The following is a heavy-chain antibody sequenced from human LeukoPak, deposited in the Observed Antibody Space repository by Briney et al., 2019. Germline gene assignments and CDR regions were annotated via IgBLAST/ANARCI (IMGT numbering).Heavy chain of an antibody. Sequence: GGSLRLSCAASGFTFSNYGMHWVRQAPGKGLEWVAGITYDGSNKYSVDSVKGRFTISRDNSKNTLYLQMNSLRADDTAVYYCARDGYSNYWYLNLWGQGTLVTVSS. D-gene: IGHD6-13*01. CDR3: ARDGYSNYWYLNL. CDR1: GFTFSNYG. CDR2: ITYDGSNK. J-gene: IGHJ4*02. V-gene: IGHV3-30*03.